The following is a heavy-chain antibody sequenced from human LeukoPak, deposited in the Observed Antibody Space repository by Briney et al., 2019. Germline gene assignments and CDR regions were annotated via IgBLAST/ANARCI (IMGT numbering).Heavy chain of an antibody. Sequence: ASVKVSCKASGGTFSSYAISWVRQAPGQGLEWMGGIIPIFGTANYAQKFQGRVTITADGSTSTAYMELSSLRSEDTAVYYCARDLVRYSSSSEYAFDIWGQGTMVTVSS. CDR1: GGTFSSYA. J-gene: IGHJ3*02. CDR2: IIPIFGTA. V-gene: IGHV1-69*13. CDR3: ARDLVRYSSSSEYAFDI. D-gene: IGHD6-6*01.